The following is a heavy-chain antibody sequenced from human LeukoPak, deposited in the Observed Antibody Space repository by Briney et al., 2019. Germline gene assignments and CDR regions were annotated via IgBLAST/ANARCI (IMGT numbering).Heavy chain of an antibody. J-gene: IGHJ4*02. V-gene: IGHV1-2*02. CDR3: ARDAGPGFDY. CDR2: INPNSGGT. CDR1: AYTFTGYY. Sequence: ASVKLSCKAYAYTFTGYYIHWVRQDPGQGLEWMGWINPNSGGTNYAQSFQGRVTMTRDTSISTAYMELNRLRSDDTAVYYCARDAGPGFDYWGQGTLVTVSS.